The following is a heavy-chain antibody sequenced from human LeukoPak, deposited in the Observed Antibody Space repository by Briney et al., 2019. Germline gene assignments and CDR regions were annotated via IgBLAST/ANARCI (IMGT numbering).Heavy chain of an antibody. CDR2: ISGSGGST. CDR1: GFTFSSYA. D-gene: IGHD3-9*01. Sequence: QPGGSLRLSCAASGFTFSSYAMSWVRQAPGKGLEWVSAISGSGGSTYYADSVKGRFTISRDNSKNTLYLQMNSLRAEDTAVYYCAKEGGISTGKTLNYFDYWGQGTLVTVSS. V-gene: IGHV3-23*01. CDR3: AKEGGISTGKTLNYFDY. J-gene: IGHJ4*02.